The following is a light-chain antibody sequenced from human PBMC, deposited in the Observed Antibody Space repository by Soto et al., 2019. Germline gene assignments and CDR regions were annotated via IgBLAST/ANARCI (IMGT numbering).Light chain of an antibody. CDR3: SSYAGTSTLVV. CDR1: SSDVGGYSS. CDR2: EVN. J-gene: IGLJ2*01. V-gene: IGLV2-8*01. Sequence: QSVLTQPPSASGSPGQSVTISCTGASSDVGGYSSVSWYQQHPGKAPKLMIYEVNKRPSGVPGRFSGSKSGNTASLTVSGLQAEDEGDYYCSSYAGTSTLVVFGGGTKLTVL.